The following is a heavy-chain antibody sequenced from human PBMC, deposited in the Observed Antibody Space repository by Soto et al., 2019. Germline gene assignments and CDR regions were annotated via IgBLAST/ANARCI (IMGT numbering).Heavy chain of an antibody. J-gene: IGHJ4*02. CDR1: GYTFTDYY. Sequence: QVQLVQSGAEVKKPGASVKVSCKASGYTFTDYYMHWVRQAPGQGLEWMGWIKPDSGGTKYAQKFQGRVTMTRDTSISAAYMELGRLRSDETAVYYCAREGTIAGLAYWGQGTVVTVSS. V-gene: IGHV1-2*02. CDR3: AREGTIAGLAY. CDR2: IKPDSGGT. D-gene: IGHD1-1*01.